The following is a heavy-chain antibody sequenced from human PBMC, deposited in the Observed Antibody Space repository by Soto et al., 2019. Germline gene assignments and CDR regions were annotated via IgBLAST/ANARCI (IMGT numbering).Heavy chain of an antibody. Sequence: EVQLVESGGGLVQPGGSLRLSCAASGFTLNSYWMHWVRQAPGKGLVWVSRINSDGSSTSYADSVKGRFTISRDNARNTLYMQRNSLRAEDTAVYYCVRVAYGDLGHCGQGTLVTVSS. D-gene: IGHD4-17*01. CDR2: INSDGSST. CDR1: GFTLNSYW. CDR3: VRVAYGDLGH. V-gene: IGHV3-74*01. J-gene: IGHJ4*02.